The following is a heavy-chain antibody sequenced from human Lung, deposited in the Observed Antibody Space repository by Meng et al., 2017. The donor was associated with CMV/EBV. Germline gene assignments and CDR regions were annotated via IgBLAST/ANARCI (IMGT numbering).Heavy chain of an antibody. V-gene: IGHV3-66*02. CDR1: GFSVTTND. CDR2: NFRAGNT. J-gene: IGHJ2*01. CDR3: ASFTRQLQVVGAIYWYAAL. D-gene: IGHD2-15*01. Sequence: GGSLRLSCAASGFSVTTNDINWVRQAPGKGLEWVSINFRAGNTYYTDSVEGRFTVSRDNSKNTLYPPMDSLRVEDTAVYYCASFTRQLQVVGAIYWYAALWGRGTLVTVSS.